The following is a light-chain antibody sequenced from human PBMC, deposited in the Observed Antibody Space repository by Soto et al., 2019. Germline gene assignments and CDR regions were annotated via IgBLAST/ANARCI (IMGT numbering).Light chain of an antibody. CDR2: GAS. Sequence: VRTQSPATLSVAPGGRATLACGASRNVFTKVAWYQQKPGQAPRLLIYGASTRATGIPGRFSGGGSGTEFTFTISSLQSEDVAVYYCQQYDDWPWTFGQGTKVDIK. CDR1: RNVFTK. CDR3: QQYDDWPWT. J-gene: IGKJ1*01. V-gene: IGKV3-15*01.